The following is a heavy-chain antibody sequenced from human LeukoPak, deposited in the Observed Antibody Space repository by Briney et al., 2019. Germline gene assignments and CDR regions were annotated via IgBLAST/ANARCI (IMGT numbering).Heavy chain of an antibody. D-gene: IGHD1-26*01. CDR2: INPNSGGT. J-gene: IGHJ4*02. Sequence: ASVKVSCKASGYTFTGYYMHWVRQAPGQGLEWMGWINPNSGGTNYAQKFQGRVTMTRDTSISTAYMKLSRLRSDDTAVYYCARDRPDRDSGSYYFDYWGQGTLVTVSS. CDR3: ARDRPDRDSGSYYFDY. V-gene: IGHV1-2*02. CDR1: GYTFTGYY.